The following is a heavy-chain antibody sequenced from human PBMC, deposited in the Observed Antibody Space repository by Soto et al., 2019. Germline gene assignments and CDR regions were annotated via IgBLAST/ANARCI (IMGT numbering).Heavy chain of an antibody. CDR3: VKESYYDSSGYYSYYYYGMDV. V-gene: IGHV3-64D*08. Sequence: GGSLRLSCSASGFTFSSYAMHWVRQAPGKGLEYVSAISSNGGSTYYADSVKGRFTISRDNSKNTLYLQMSSLRAEDTAVYYCVKESYYDSSGYYSYYYYGMDVWGQGTTVTVSS. J-gene: IGHJ6*02. D-gene: IGHD3-22*01. CDR1: GFTFSSYA. CDR2: ISSNGGST.